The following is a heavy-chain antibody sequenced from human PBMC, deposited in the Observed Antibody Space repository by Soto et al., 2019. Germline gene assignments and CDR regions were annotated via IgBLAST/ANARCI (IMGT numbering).Heavy chain of an antibody. CDR1: GYNFTSYG. CDR2: ISAYKGNT. Sequence: QVQLVQSGAEVKKPGASVKVSCKASGYNFTSYGINWVRQAPGQGLEWRGGISAYKGNTNYAQKLQGRVTMTTDTSTNTAYMELRSLRSDDTAVNYCARDTGPDIAVTVPGYWGQGTLVTGSS. CDR3: ARDTGPDIAVTVPGY. J-gene: IGHJ4*02. D-gene: IGHD6-19*01. V-gene: IGHV1-18*01.